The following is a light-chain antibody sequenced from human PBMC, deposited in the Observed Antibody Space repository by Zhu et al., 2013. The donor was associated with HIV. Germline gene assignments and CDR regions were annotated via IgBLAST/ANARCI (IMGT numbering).Light chain of an antibody. CDR2: GAS. Sequence: EILLTQSPGTLSLSPGERATLSCRASQSVSGTYLNWYHQKPGQAPRLLIYGASSRATGIPGRFSGSGSGTDFTLTISRLEPEDFAVYYCQQRSNWPPSLTFGGGTKVEFK. CDR3: QQRSNWPPSLT. V-gene: IGKV3D-20*02. J-gene: IGKJ4*01. CDR1: QSVSGTY.